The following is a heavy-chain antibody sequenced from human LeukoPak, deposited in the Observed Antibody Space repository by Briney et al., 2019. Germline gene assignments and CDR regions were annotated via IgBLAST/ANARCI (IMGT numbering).Heavy chain of an antibody. D-gene: IGHD1-26*01. Sequence: GGSLRLSCSACGFTFHSAWMNWVRQAPGKGLEWVGRIKSNTDGGTTDFSAPVKGRFTISRDDSKTTLYLQMNSLRAEDTAVYYCARDIASYGAVDLWGQRAMVTVSS. CDR1: GFTFHSAW. J-gene: IGHJ3*01. CDR3: ARDIASYGAVDL. V-gene: IGHV3-15*01. CDR2: IKSNTDGGTT.